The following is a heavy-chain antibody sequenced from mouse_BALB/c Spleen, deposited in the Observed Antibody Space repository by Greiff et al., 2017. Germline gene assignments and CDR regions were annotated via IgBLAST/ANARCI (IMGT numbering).Heavy chain of an antibody. V-gene: IGHV5-15*02. Sequence: EVQLQESGGGLVQPGGSRKLSCAASGFTFSDYGMAWVRQAPGKGPEWVAFISNLAYSIYYADTVTGRFTISRENAKNTLYLEMSSLRSEDTAMYYCARDKGGNYDAMDYWGQGTSVTVSS. D-gene: IGHD1-1*02. CDR1: GFTFSDYG. CDR2: ISNLAYSI. J-gene: IGHJ4*01. CDR3: ARDKGGNYDAMDY.